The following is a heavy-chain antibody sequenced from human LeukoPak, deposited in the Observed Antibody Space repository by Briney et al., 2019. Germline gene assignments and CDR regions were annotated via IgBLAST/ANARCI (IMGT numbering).Heavy chain of an antibody. CDR2: ISSSGSTI. V-gene: IGHV3-48*03. CDR1: AFTVSSYE. Sequence: PGGSLRLSCAASAFTVSSYEMNWVRQAPGKGLEWASYISSSGSTIYYADSVKGRFTISRDNAKNSLYLQMNSLRAEDTAVYYCARARVGYYGSGSYGYWGQGTLVTVSS. CDR3: ARARVGYYGSGSYGY. D-gene: IGHD3-10*01. J-gene: IGHJ4*02.